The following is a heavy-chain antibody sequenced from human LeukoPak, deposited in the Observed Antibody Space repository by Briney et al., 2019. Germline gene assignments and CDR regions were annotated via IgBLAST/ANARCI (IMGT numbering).Heavy chain of an antibody. CDR1: GGSISSSSYY. CDR3: ASWSGSFNFDY. Sequence: SETLSLTCTVSGGSISSSSYYWGWIRQPPGKGLEWIGSIYYSGSTNYNPSLKSRVTISVDTSKNQFSLKLSSVTAADTAVYYCASWSGSFNFDYWGQGTLVTVSS. J-gene: IGHJ4*02. D-gene: IGHD1-26*01. CDR2: IYYSGST. V-gene: IGHV4-39*07.